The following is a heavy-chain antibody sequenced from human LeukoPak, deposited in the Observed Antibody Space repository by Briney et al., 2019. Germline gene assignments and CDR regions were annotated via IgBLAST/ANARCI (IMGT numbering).Heavy chain of an antibody. CDR2: IIPIFGTA. CDR3: ARGYSSSWYGFDY. D-gene: IGHD6-13*01. Sequence: PVKVSCKASGGTFSSYAISWVRQAPGQGPEWMGGIIPIFGTANNAQKFQGRVTITADESTSIAYMELSSLRSEDTAVYYCARGYSSSWYGFDYWGQGTLVTVSS. V-gene: IGHV1-69*13. J-gene: IGHJ4*02. CDR1: GGTFSSYA.